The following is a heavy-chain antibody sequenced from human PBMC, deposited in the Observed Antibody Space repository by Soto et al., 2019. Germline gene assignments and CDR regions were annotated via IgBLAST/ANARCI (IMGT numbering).Heavy chain of an antibody. V-gene: IGHV3-11*01. D-gene: IGHD3-16*02. CDR3: ARDFAAYDYIWGSYRPPTGDY. J-gene: IGHJ4*02. Sequence: QVQLVESGGGLVKPGGSLRLSCAASGFTFSDYYMSWIRQAPGKGLEWVSYISSSGSTIYYADSVKGRFTIYRDNAKNSLYRQMNSLRAEDTAVYYCARDFAAYDYIWGSYRPPTGDYWGQGTLVTVSS. CDR1: GFTFSDYY. CDR2: ISSSGSTI.